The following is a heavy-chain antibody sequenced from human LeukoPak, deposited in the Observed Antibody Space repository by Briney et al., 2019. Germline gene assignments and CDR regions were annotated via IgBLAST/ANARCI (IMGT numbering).Heavy chain of an antibody. CDR1: GGTFSSYA. CDR2: IIPIFGTA. V-gene: IGHV1-69*13. Sequence: ASVKVSCKASGGTFSSYAISWVRQAPGQGLEWMGGIIPIFGTANYAQKFQGRVTITADESTSTAYMELSSLRSEDTAVYYCARDLRAIAVAGTYYYYGMDVWGQGTTVTVSS. D-gene: IGHD6-19*01. J-gene: IGHJ6*02. CDR3: ARDLRAIAVAGTYYYYGMDV.